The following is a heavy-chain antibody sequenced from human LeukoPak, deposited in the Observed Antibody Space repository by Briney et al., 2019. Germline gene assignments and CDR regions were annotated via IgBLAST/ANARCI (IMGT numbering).Heavy chain of an antibody. Sequence: PGGSLRLSCTFSGLTFRSYWVNWVRQDPGKGLEWVANINPGGNEIRSVDSVKGRSIISRDNAKNSLDLQMSSLRVEDTAVYYCMCWGTDNHWGQGILVTVSS. CDR2: INPGGNEI. J-gene: IGHJ4*02. CDR3: MCWGTDNH. V-gene: IGHV3-7*01. D-gene: IGHD7-27*01. CDR1: GLTFRSYW.